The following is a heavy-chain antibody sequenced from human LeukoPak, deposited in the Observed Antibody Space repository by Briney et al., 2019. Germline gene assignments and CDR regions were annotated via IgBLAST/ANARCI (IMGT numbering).Heavy chain of an antibody. Sequence: GGSLRLSCAASGFTFSSHLMHWVRQAPGKGLVWVSGIQTDGSSTDYADSVKGRFTISRDNAKSTLYLQMNSLRAEDTAVYYCARDRPHNWFDPWGQGTLVTVSS. CDR3: ARDRPHNWFDP. J-gene: IGHJ5*02. V-gene: IGHV3-74*01. CDR1: GFTFSSHL. CDR2: IQTDGSST.